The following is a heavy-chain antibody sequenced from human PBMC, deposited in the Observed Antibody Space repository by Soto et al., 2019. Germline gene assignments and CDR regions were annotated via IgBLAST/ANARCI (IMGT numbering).Heavy chain of an antibody. CDR1: GGTFSSYA. Sequence: QVQLVQSGAEVKKPGSSVKVSCKASGGTFSSYAISWVRQAPGQGLEWMGGIIPIFGTANYAQKFQGRVTITADESTSTGYRELSSLRSEDTAVYYCARDPSVTKGGYFDYWGQGTLVTVSS. CDR3: ARDPSVTKGGYFDY. V-gene: IGHV1-69*01. J-gene: IGHJ4*02. CDR2: IIPIFGTA. D-gene: IGHD4-17*01.